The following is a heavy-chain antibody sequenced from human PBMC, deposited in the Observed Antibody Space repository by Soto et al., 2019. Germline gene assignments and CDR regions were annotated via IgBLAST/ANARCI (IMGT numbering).Heavy chain of an antibody. CDR3: ARGRGYSGDDHYYSFDMHV. CDR1: GGTFNNYP. V-gene: IGHV1-69*13. J-gene: IGHJ6*02. Sequence: SVKVSCKASGGTFNNYPITWVRQAAGEGLEWMGGSIPIFGTANYAQKFQGRVTISVDESTSTAYMELSSLRSEDTAVYYCARGRGYSGDDHYYSFDMHVWGQGTTVTVSS. D-gene: IGHD5-12*01. CDR2: SIPIFGTA.